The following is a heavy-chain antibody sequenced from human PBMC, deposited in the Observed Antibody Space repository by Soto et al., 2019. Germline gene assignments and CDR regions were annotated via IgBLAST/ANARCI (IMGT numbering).Heavy chain of an antibody. J-gene: IGHJ3*02. CDR1: GGSISSYY. D-gene: IGHD3-22*01. Sequence: LSLTCTVSGGSISSYYWSWIRQPPGKGLEWIGYIYYSGSTNYNPSLKSRVTISVDTSKNQFSLKLSSVTAADTAVYYCARDFLITNHDALDIWGQGTMVTVSS. V-gene: IGHV4-59*01. CDR3: ARDFLITNHDALDI. CDR2: IYYSGST.